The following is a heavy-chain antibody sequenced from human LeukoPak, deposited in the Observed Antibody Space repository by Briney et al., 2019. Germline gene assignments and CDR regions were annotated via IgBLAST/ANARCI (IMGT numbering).Heavy chain of an antibody. V-gene: IGHV3-23*01. CDR2: ISGSGGST. CDR1: GFTFSSYA. D-gene: IGHD3-22*01. J-gene: IGHJ4*02. CDR3: AKDGGYYYDSSGYYRFDY. Sequence: GGSLRLSCAASGFTFSSYAMSWVRQAPGKGLEWVSAISGSGGSTYYADSVKGWFTISRDNSKNTLYLQMNSLRAEDTAVYYCAKDGGYYYDSSGYYRFDYWGQGTLVTVSS.